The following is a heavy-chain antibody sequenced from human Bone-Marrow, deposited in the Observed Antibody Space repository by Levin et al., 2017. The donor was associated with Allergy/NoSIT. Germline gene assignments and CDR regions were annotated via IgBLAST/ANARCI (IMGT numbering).Heavy chain of an antibody. CDR2: ISYSRAT. CDR3: ARRVAMTSETTEGSWFAP. CDR1: GDSITTYY. Sequence: SETLSLTCTVSGDSITTYYWNWIRQPPGKGLEWIGHISYSRATIYNPSLRGRVTISLDTSKNQPSLHLNSVTAADTAVYFCARRVAMTSETTEGSWFAPWGQGTLVTVSS. D-gene: IGHD4-17*01. J-gene: IGHJ5*02. V-gene: IGHV4-59*01.